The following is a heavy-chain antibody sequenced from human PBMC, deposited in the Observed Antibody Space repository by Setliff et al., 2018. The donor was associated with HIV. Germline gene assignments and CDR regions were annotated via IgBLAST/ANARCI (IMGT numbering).Heavy chain of an antibody. CDR2: IMHSGGT. J-gene: IGHJ4*02. CDR3: EREKNTWVGGVIIFRIFDY. V-gene: IGHV4-34*12. Sequence: SETLSLTCAVYGGSFSGYYWTWIRQPPGRGLEWIGEIMHSGGTNYNRSLKCRVTISVDTSKNQFSLKLSSVTAADAAVYYCEREKNTWVGGVIIFRIFDYWGQGKLVTVSS. CDR1: GGSFSGYY. D-gene: IGHD3-10*01.